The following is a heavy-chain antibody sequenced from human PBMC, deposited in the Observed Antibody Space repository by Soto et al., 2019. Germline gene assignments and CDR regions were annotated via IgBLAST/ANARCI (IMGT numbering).Heavy chain of an antibody. V-gene: IGHV1-46*01. CDR3: ARDQSSSWLRADYYYYGMDV. Sequence: ASVKVSCKASGYTFTSYYMHWVRQAPGQGLEWMGIINPSGGSTSYAQKFQGRVTMTRDTSTSTVYMELSSLRSEDTAVYYCARDQSSSWLRADYYYYGMDVWGQGTTVTVSS. CDR2: INPSGGST. CDR1: GYTFTSYY. D-gene: IGHD6-13*01. J-gene: IGHJ6*02.